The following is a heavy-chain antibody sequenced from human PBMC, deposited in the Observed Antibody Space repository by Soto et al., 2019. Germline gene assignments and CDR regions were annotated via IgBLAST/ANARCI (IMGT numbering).Heavy chain of an antibody. CDR3: ARDIYYDSSGYCPGCYGH. Sequence: QVQLQESGPGLVKPSQTLSLTCTVSGGSISSGGYYWSWIRQHPGKGLEWIGYIYYSGSTYYNPSLQSRVTISVDTSKNQFSRKLSSVTAADTAVYYCARDIYYDSSGYCPGCYGHWGQGTLVTVSS. CDR2: IYYSGST. V-gene: IGHV4-31*03. CDR1: GGSISSGGYY. D-gene: IGHD3-22*01. J-gene: IGHJ1*01.